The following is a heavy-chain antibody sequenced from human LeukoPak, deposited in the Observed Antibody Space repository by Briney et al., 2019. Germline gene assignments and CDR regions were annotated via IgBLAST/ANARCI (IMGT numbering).Heavy chain of an antibody. D-gene: IGHD6-13*01. J-gene: IGHJ4*02. CDR2: INPNSGGT. Sequence: ASVKVSCKASGYTFTGYYMHWVRQAHGQGLEWMGWINPNSGGTNYAQKFQGRVTMTRDTSISTAYMELSRLRSDDTAVYYCAREDSSSWYSGIDYWGQGTLVTVSS. CDR3: AREDSSSWYSGIDY. V-gene: IGHV1-2*02. CDR1: GYTFTGYY.